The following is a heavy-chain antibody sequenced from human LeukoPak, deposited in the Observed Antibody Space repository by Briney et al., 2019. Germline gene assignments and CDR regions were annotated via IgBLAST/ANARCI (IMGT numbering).Heavy chain of an antibody. CDR3: AREGRGSGTYYKDAFDI. CDR2: IIPVFGTS. D-gene: IGHD3-10*01. CDR1: GGTFSRYA. J-gene: IGHJ3*02. Sequence: SVTVSCKASGGTFSRYAITWVRQAPGQGLEWMGGIIPVFGTSNYAQKFQGRVTITADESTSTAYMDLSSLRSEDTAVYYCAREGRGSGTYYKDAFDIWGQGTMVTVSS. V-gene: IGHV1-69*01.